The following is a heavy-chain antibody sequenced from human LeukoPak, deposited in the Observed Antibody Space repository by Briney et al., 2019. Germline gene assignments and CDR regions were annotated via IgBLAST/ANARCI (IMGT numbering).Heavy chain of an antibody. Sequence: ASVKVSCKASGYTFTGYYMHWVRQAPGQGLEWMGWINPNSGGTNYAQKFQGTVTMTRGTSIRTAYMELSRLRSDDTAVYYCARVYCSSTSCYNYYYYYYMDVWGKGTTVTVSS. J-gene: IGHJ6*03. V-gene: IGHV1-2*02. CDR1: GYTFTGYY. CDR2: INPNSGGT. CDR3: ARVYCSSTSCYNYYYYYYMDV. D-gene: IGHD2-2*02.